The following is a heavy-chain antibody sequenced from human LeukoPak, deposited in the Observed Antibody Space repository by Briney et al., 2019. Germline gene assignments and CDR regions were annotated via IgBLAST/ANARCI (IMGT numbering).Heavy chain of an antibody. CDR3: ARGESIGWLVYYFDY. CDR1: GGSFNGYY. CDR2: INHSGST. V-gene: IGHV4-34*01. J-gene: IGHJ4*02. D-gene: IGHD3-10*01. Sequence: PSETLSLTCAVYGGSFNGYYWSWIRQPPGKGLEWIGEINHSGSTNYSPSLKSRVTLSVDTSKNQFSLKLSSVTAADTAVYYCARGESIGWLVYYFDYWGQGTLVTVSS.